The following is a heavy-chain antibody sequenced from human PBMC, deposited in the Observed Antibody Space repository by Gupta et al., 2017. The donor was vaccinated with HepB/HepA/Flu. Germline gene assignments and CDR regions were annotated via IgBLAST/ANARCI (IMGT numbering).Heavy chain of an antibody. V-gene: IGHV3-23*01. J-gene: IGHJ6*03. CDR3: TKDVYFWSAMDV. CDR1: GLTFSNNA. D-gene: IGHD3-3*01. Sequence: EVQLLASGGGLVQPGGSLRLSCAASGLTFSNNAMSWVRQAPGKGLEWVSGIGGDVRTHYADSVKGRFTISRDNAKKTLYLQMKSLRAEDTAVYYWTKDVYFWSAMDVWGEGITVQVSS. CDR2: IGGDVRT.